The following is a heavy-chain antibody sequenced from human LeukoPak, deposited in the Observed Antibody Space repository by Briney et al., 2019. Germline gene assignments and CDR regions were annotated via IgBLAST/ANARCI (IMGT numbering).Heavy chain of an antibody. J-gene: IGHJ4*02. CDR3: ASPLTTVTTRGPPGY. CDR2: INHSGST. Sequence: SETLSLTCAVYGGSFSAYRWNWIRQPPGKGLEWIGEINHSGSTNYNPSLKSRVTVSIDTSKNQFSLKLSSVTAADTAVYYCASPLTTVTTRGPPGYWGQGTLVTVSS. D-gene: IGHD4-17*01. V-gene: IGHV4-34*01. CDR1: GGSFSAYR.